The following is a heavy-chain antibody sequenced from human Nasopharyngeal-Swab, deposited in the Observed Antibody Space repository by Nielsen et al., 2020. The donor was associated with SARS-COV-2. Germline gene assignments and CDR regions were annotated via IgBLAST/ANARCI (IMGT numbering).Heavy chain of an antibody. J-gene: IGHJ4*02. CDR1: GFTFADHG. CDR3: AREILGVVLFVDN. CDR2: INWNGGVT. Sequence: GGSLRLSCAASGFTFADHGMSWVRHAPGKGLEWVSGINWNGGVTAYADSVRGRFTVSRDNTKNSLYLQMNSLRADDTAFYYCAREILGVVLFVDNWGQGTLVTVSS. V-gene: IGHV3-20*04. D-gene: IGHD3-3*01.